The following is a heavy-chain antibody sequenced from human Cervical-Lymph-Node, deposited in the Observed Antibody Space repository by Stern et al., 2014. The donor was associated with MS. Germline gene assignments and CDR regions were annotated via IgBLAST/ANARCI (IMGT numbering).Heavy chain of an antibody. Sequence: EVQLVESGGGLVQPGGSLRLSCAASGFTFSGSWMTWVRQAPGKGLEWVASINNDRSDRYYVDSVKGRFTISRDNAKTSLFLQMNGLRAKDTAVYYCARDRYFGAFDIWGQGTMVTVSS. D-gene: IGHD3-10*01. J-gene: IGHJ3*02. V-gene: IGHV3-7*01. CDR1: GFTFSGSW. CDR3: ARDRYFGAFDI. CDR2: INNDRSDR.